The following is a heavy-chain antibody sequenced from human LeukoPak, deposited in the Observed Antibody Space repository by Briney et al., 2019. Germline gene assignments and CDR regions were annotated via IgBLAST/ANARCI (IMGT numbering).Heavy chain of an antibody. Sequence: KPSETLSLTCTVSGGSISSSSYYWGWIRQPPGKGLEWIGSIYYSGITYYNPSLKSRVTISVDTSKNQFSLKLSSVTAADTAVYYCARAQLLWFGELSASFDYWGQGTLVTVPS. CDR3: ARAQLLWFGELSASFDY. CDR2: IYYSGIT. CDR1: GGSISSSSYY. J-gene: IGHJ4*02. V-gene: IGHV4-39*01. D-gene: IGHD3-10*01.